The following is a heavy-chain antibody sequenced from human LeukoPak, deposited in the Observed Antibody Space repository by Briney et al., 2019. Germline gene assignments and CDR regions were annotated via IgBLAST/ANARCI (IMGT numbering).Heavy chain of an antibody. D-gene: IGHD2-2*01. CDR3: ARGGYCSSTSCPPVGWFDP. CDR2: ISSSSSCI. Sequence: GGSLRLSCAASGFTFSSYSMNWVRQAPGKGLEWVSSISSSSSCIYYADSVKGRFTISRDNAKNSLYLQMNSLRAEDTAVYYCARGGYCSSTSCPPVGWFDPWGQGTLVTVSS. J-gene: IGHJ5*02. V-gene: IGHV3-21*01. CDR1: GFTFSSYS.